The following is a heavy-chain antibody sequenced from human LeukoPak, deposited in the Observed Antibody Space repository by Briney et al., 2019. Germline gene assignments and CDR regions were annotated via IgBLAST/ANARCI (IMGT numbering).Heavy chain of an antibody. J-gene: IGHJ3*02. Sequence: ASVKVSCKASGYTFSGYYVHWVRQAPGQGLEWMGWINPNSGGTNYAQKFQGRVTMTRDTSTSTAYMELRRLGSDDTAVYYCARGFAEEGTTTGAFDIWGHGTMVTVSS. CDR3: ARGFAEEGTTTGAFDI. CDR2: INPNSGGT. D-gene: IGHD1-7*01. V-gene: IGHV1-2*02. CDR1: GYTFSGYY.